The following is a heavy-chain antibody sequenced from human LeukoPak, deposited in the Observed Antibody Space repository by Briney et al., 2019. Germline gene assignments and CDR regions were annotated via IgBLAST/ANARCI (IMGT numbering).Heavy chain of an antibody. CDR2: ISAYNGNT. CDR1: GYTFTSYG. CDR3: ARDGYDFWSGYYRGGWFDP. J-gene: IGHJ5*02. V-gene: IGHV1-18*01. D-gene: IGHD3-3*01. Sequence: ASVKVSCKASGYTFTSYGISWVRQAPGQGLEWMGWISAYNGNTNYAQKLQGRVTMTTDTSTSTAYMELRSLRSDDTAVYYCARDGYDFWSGYYRGGWFDPWGQGTLVTVSS.